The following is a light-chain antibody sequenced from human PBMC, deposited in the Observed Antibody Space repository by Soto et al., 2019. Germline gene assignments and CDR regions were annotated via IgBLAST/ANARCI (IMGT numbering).Light chain of an antibody. J-gene: IGKJ2*01. V-gene: IGKV3-20*01. CDR1: RSVDSSY. Sequence: EIVLTQSPATLSLSAGERATLSCRASRSVDSSYLAWYHQRPGQAPRLLIYGASNRATGIPDRFGGSGSGTDFNLTISRLEPEDSAVYYCQQYGNSPLYSFGQGTKVDIK. CDR2: GAS. CDR3: QQYGNSPLYS.